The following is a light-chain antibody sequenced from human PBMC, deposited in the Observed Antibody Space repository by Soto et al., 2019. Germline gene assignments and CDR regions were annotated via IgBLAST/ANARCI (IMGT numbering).Light chain of an antibody. CDR3: QQYDNWPT. Sequence: EIVMTQSRATRSVSPGETATLSCRASQSVSNNLPWYQQKPGQDPRLLIYGASIRATGIPAWFSGSGSGTDFTLTISSLQSKHVAFSYCQQYDNWPTFGQGTKLEI. J-gene: IGKJ2*01. V-gene: IGKV3-15*01. CDR1: QSVSNN. CDR2: GAS.